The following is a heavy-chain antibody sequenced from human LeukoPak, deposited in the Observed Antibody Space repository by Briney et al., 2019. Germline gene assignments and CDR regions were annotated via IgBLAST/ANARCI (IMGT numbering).Heavy chain of an antibody. J-gene: IGHJ4*02. D-gene: IGHD3-22*01. CDR3: ARDMQNYYDRSGYIGYFDY. CDR2: IWYDGSNK. V-gene: IGHV3-33*01. Sequence: PGRSLRLSCAASGFTISSYGMHWVGQAQGKGLEWVAVIWYDGSNKYYADSVKGRFTISRDNSKNTLYLQMNSLRAEDTAVYYCARDMQNYYDRSGYIGYFDYWGQGTLVTVSS. CDR1: GFTISSYG.